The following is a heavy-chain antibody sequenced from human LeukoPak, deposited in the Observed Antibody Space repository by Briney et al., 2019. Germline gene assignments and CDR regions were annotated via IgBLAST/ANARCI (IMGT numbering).Heavy chain of an antibody. CDR3: ARADVIAIFDS. CDR1: GFTVTSYY. V-gene: IGHV3-66*02. CDR2: LYSGGST. Sequence: PGGSLRLSCAASGFTVTSYYMNWVRQAPGKGLEWGSILYSGGSTYYADSVKGRFTVSRDNSQNTLYLQMNSLREEDTGVYYCARADVIAIFDSWGQGTLVTVSS. J-gene: IGHJ5*01. D-gene: IGHD2-21*01.